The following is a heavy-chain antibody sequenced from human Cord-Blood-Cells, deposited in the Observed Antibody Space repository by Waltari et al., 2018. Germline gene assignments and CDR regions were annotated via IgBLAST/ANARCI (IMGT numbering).Heavy chain of an antibody. D-gene: IGHD2-21*02. V-gene: IGHV1-69*01. CDR3: ARDQGGAYCGGDCYFAY. CDR2: IIPIFGTA. Sequence: QVQLVQSGAEVKKPGSSVKVSCKGSGGTFSSYAISWVRQAPGQGLEWMGGIIPIFGTANYAQKFQGRVTITADESTSTAYMELSSLRSEDTAVYYCARDQGGAYCGGDCYFAYWGQGTLVTVSS. J-gene: IGHJ4*02. CDR1: GGTFSSYA.